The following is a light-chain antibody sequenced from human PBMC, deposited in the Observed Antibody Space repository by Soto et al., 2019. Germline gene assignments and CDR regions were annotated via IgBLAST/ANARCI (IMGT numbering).Light chain of an antibody. J-gene: IGKJ4*01. CDR2: DAS. CDR1: ESIGNY. V-gene: IGKV3-11*01. CDR3: QWRSDWPPRLT. Sequence: EVVLTQSPATLFLSPGERATLSCRASESIGNYLAWYQQKLGQAPKLLIYDASHRAIGIPGRFSGDGSGTDFTLTISSLEPEDFVVYYCQWRSDWPPRLTFGGGTKVEIK.